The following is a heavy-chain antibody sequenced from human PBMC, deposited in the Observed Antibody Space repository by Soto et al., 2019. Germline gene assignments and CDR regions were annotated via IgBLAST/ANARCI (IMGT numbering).Heavy chain of an antibody. V-gene: IGHV3-30*18. D-gene: IGHD2-21*02. CDR1: GFTFSTYA. Sequence: QVQLVESGGGVVQPGRSLRLSCAASGFTFSTYAMHWVRQAPGKGLEWVALISYDGSNTYYADSVKGRLTISRDNSKSTLYLQMMSLRAEDSAVYYCAKELAYCGGDCSPTYYYYYYGMDVGGQGTTVTVSS. J-gene: IGHJ6*02. CDR2: ISYDGSNT. CDR3: AKELAYCGGDCSPTYYYYYYGMDV.